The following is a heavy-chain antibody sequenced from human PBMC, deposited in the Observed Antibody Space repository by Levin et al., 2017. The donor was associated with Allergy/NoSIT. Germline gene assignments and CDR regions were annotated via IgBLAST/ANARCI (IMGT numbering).Heavy chain of an antibody. CDR2: IDSDGSST. CDR1: GFSFSSYW. V-gene: IGHV3-74*01. Sequence: PGGSLRLSCAASGFSFSSYWMTWVRQAPGKGLVWVSRIDSDGSSTNYADSVKGRFTISRDNAKNTLYLQMNSLRVEDTAVYYCARVFVIRGVIIDYWGQGTLVTVSS. D-gene: IGHD3-10*01. CDR3: ARVFVIRGVIIDY. J-gene: IGHJ4*02.